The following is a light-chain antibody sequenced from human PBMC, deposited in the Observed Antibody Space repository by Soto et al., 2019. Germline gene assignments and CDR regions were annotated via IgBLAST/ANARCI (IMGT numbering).Light chain of an antibody. CDR1: QSVSSN. CDR3: LQYNKWPRT. CDR2: AAS. V-gene: IGKV3-15*01. Sequence: EIVMTQSPATLSVSPGERGTLSCRASQSVSSNLAWYQHKPDQTPRLLIYAASTRATGIPARFSGSGSGTEFTLNISSLQSEDFAVYYCLQYNKWPRTFGQGTKVEIK. J-gene: IGKJ1*01.